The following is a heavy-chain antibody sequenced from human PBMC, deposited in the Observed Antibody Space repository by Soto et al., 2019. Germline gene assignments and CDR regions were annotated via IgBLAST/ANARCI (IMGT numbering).Heavy chain of an antibody. J-gene: IGHJ6*03. CDR2: IWYDGSNK. V-gene: IGHV3-33*06. D-gene: IGHD4-4*01. Sequence: GGSLRLSCAASGFTFSSYGMHWVRQAPGKGLEWVAVIWYDGSNKYYADSVKGRFTISRDNSKNTLYLQMNSLRAEDTAVYYCAKADSNYAGRFSYYYMDVWGTGTMVTVSS. CDR3: AKADSNYAGRFSYYYMDV. CDR1: GFTFSSYG.